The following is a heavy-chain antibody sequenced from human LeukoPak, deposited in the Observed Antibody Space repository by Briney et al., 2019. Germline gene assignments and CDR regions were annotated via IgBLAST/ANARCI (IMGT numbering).Heavy chain of an antibody. J-gene: IGHJ6*03. D-gene: IGHD2-2*01. V-gene: IGHV1-2*02. CDR1: GYTLTGYY. Sequence: ASVKVSCKASGYTLTGYYMHWVRQAPGQGLEWMGWINPNSGGTNYAQKFQGRVTMTRDTSISTAYMELSRLRSDDTAVYYCAREYCSSTSCYLRHYYYMDVWGKGTTVTISS. CDR3: AREYCSSTSCYLRHYYYMDV. CDR2: INPNSGGT.